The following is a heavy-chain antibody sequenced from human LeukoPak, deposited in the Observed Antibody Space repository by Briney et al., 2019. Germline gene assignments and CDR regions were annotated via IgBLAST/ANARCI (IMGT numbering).Heavy chain of an antibody. D-gene: IGHD1-26*01. CDR1: GGSISSYY. J-gene: IGHJ4*02. CDR3: ARLASGSYGPLTPFDY. V-gene: IGHV4-59*08. Sequence: SSETLSLTCTVSGGSISSYYWSWIRQPPGKGLECVEDIYYSGSTNYNPSLKSRVTISVDTSKNQFSLRLSSVTAADTAVYYSARLASGSYGPLTPFDYWGQGTLVTVSS. CDR2: IYYSGST.